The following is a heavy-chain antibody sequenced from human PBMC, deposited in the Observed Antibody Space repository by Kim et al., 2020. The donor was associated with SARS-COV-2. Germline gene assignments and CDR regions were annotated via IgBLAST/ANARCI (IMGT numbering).Heavy chain of an antibody. CDR1: GFTFSDAW. CDR2: INSKTDGGTT. J-gene: IGHJ6*02. D-gene: IGHD2-2*01. Sequence: GGSLRLSCAASGFTFSDAWMSWVRQAPGKGLEWVGRINSKTDGGTTDYAAPVKGRFIISRDDSKNTLYLQMNRLKIEDTAVYYCTGDQGGYHYYGMGVWGQGTTVTVSS. V-gene: IGHV3-15*01. CDR3: TGDQGGYHYYGMGV.